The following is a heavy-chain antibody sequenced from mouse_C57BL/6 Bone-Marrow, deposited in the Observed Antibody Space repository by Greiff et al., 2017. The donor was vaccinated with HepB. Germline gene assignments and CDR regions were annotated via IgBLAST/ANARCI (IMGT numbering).Heavy chain of an antibody. Sequence: SGPELVKPGASVKISCKASGYTFTDYYMNWVKQSHGKSLEWIGDINPNNGGTSYNQKFKGKATLTVDKSSSTAYMELRSLTSEDSAVYYCASELTVDYWGQGTTLTVSS. CDR3: ASELTVDY. CDR1: GYTFTDYY. D-gene: IGHD4-1*01. J-gene: IGHJ2*01. CDR2: INPNNGGT. V-gene: IGHV1-26*01.